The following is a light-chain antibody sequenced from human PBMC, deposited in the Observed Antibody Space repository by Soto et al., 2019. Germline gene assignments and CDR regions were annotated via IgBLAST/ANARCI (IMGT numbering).Light chain of an antibody. CDR2: GAA. V-gene: IGKV3-15*01. CDR1: QSVFSS. J-gene: IGKJ1*01. CDR3: QQYDNSLWT. Sequence: EIVMTQSPATLSVSPGERATLSCRASQSVFSSLAWYQQKPGQAPRLLIYGAATRATGIPARFSGSGSGTEFTLTISSLQSEDFAVYYCQQYDNSLWTFGQGTKVDIK.